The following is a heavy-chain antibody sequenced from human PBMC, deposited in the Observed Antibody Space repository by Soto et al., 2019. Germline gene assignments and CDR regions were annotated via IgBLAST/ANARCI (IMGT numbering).Heavy chain of an antibody. D-gene: IGHD2-21*02. J-gene: IGHJ5*02. CDR3: ARDLGGNFNWFDP. CDR1: GFTFSSYS. Sequence: EVQLVESGGGLVKPGGSLRLSCAASGFTFSSYSMNWVRQAPGKGLEWVSSISSSSSYIYYADSVKGRFTISRDNAKNSLYLQMTSLRAEDTAVYYCARDLGGNFNWFDPWGQGTLVTVSS. CDR2: ISSSSSYI. V-gene: IGHV3-21*01.